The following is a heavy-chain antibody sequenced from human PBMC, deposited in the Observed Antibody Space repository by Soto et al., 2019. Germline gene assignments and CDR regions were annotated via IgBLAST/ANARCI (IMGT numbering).Heavy chain of an antibody. CDR2: IYHSGST. CDR3: ARENPFVASIAARLRYYYYMDV. Sequence: QVQLQESGPGLVKPSGTLSLTCAVSSGSISSSNWWSWVRQPPGKGLEWIGEIYHSGSTNYNPSLKSRVTISLDKSKNQFSLKLSSVTAADTAVYYCARENPFVASIAARLRYYYYMDVWSKGTTVTVSS. J-gene: IGHJ6*03. D-gene: IGHD6-6*01. V-gene: IGHV4-4*02. CDR1: SGSISSSNW.